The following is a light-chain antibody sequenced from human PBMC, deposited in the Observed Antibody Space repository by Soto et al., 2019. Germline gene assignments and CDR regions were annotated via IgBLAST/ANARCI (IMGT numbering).Light chain of an antibody. CDR1: SCVIGAYNY. CDR3: SSYSSAVAFV. J-gene: IGLJ1*01. V-gene: IGLV2-14*01. CDR2: EVT. Sequence: QSALTQPASVSGSPGQSITISCTGTSCVIGAYNYVSWYQQHPGKAPKLMIYEVTNRPSGISDRFSASRSGNTASLSISGLQAEDEADYFCSSYSSAVAFVFGTGTKLTDL.